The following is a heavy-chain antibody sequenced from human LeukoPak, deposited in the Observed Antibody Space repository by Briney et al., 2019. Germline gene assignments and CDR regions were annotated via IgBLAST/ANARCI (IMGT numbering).Heavy chain of an antibody. D-gene: IGHD3-10*01. V-gene: IGHV4-30-4*07. J-gene: IGHJ4*02. CDR3: ARDPYDSGI. CDR2: IYSSGRN. Sequence: SQTLSLTCAVSGDSISSGGYSWSWVRQPPGKGLEWIGYIYSSGRNYYNPSLRRRVTISVDTSKNEFSLKVTSVTAADTAVYYCARDPYDSGIWGQGTLVTVSS. CDR1: GDSISSGGYS.